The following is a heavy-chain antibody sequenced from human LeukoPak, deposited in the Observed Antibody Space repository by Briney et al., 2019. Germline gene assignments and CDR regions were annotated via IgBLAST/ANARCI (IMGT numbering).Heavy chain of an antibody. Sequence: GASVNVSCKASGYTFTSYGISWVRQAPGQGLEWMGWISAYNGNTNYAQKLQGRVTMTTDTSTSTAYMELRSLRSDDTAVYYCATYYDYIWGSYRQPNTAFDYWGQGTLVTVSS. D-gene: IGHD3-16*02. V-gene: IGHV1-18*01. J-gene: IGHJ4*02. CDR2: ISAYNGNT. CDR3: ATYYDYIWGSYRQPNTAFDY. CDR1: GYTFTSYG.